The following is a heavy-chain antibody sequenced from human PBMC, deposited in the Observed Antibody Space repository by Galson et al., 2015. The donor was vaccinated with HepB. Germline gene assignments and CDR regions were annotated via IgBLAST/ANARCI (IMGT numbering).Heavy chain of an antibody. J-gene: IGHJ4*02. V-gene: IGHV3-48*04. Sequence: SLRLSCAASGFTFSSYSMNWVRQAPGKGLEWVSYISSSSSTIYYADSVMGRFTISRDNAKNSLYLHMNSLRAEDTAVYYCATTTLADYGDYVDFDYWVQGTLVTVSS. D-gene: IGHD4-17*01. CDR1: GFTFSSYS. CDR3: ATTTLADYGDYVDFDY. CDR2: ISSSSSTI.